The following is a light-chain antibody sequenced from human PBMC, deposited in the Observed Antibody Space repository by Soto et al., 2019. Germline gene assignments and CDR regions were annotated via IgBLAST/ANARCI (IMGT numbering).Light chain of an antibody. Sequence: DIQMTQSPSSLSASVGDRVTITCRASQSISSYLNWYQQKPGKAPKLLIYAASSLQSGVPSRFSGSGSGTDFTIAISSLQPEDFATYYGQQSYSTPWTFGQGTKVESK. CDR3: QQSYSTPWT. V-gene: IGKV1-39*01. CDR2: AAS. CDR1: QSISSY. J-gene: IGKJ1*01.